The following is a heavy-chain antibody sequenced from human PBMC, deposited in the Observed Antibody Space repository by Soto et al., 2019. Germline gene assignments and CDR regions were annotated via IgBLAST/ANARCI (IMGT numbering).Heavy chain of an antibody. V-gene: IGHV4-31*03. J-gene: IGHJ2*01. Sequence: QVQLQESGPGLVKPSQTLFLTCTVSGGSISSGGYYWSWIRQHQGKGLEWLGYIYYSGSTYYNPYLNSRVTVTVDTSKNHCALKLSSMTAADTLVDYCARGGTGNFLVVIAATQNWYFDLWGRGTLVSVSS. CDR2: IYYSGST. D-gene: IGHD2-15*01. CDR1: GGSISSGGYY. CDR3: ARGGTGNFLVVIAATQNWYFDL.